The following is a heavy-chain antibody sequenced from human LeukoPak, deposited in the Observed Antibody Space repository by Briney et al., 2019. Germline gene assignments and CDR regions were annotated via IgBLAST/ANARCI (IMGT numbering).Heavy chain of an antibody. V-gene: IGHV3-23*01. D-gene: IGHD4-17*01. CDR3: AKEVSVYGDYWGGPDY. CDR1: GFTFNRYA. Sequence: GGSLRLSCAGSGFTFNRYAMTWVRQAPGKGLEWVSAISGSGGSTYYADSVKGRFTISRDNSKNTLYLQMNSLRAEDTAVYYCAKEVSVYGDYWGGPDYWGQGTLVTVSS. J-gene: IGHJ4*02. CDR2: ISGSGGST.